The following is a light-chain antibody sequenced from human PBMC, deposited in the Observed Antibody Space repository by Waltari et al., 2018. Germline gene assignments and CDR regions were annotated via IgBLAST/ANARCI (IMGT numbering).Light chain of an antibody. Sequence: DIQMTQSPSSLSASVGDRVTITCRASQGISNSLAWYQQKSGKAPKLLLYAASRLESGCPSRFSGSGSGTDYTLTISSLQPEDFATYYCQQYYSTPLFGGGTKVEIK. V-gene: IGKV1-NL1*01. CDR2: AAS. J-gene: IGKJ4*01. CDR1: QGISNS. CDR3: QQYYSTPL.